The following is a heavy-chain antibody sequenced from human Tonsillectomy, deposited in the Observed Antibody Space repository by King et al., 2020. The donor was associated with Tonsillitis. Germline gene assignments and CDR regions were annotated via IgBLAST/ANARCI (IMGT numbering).Heavy chain of an antibody. J-gene: IGHJ5*02. CDR2: IYKRGNT. D-gene: IGHD2-15*01. V-gene: IGHV4-31*03. CDR3: GRYEGGVFDP. Sequence: QLQESGPGLVKPSQTLSLTCTVAGGSIIGGDCYWSWIRQFPGKGLERIGYIYKRGNTYYTPSLKSRLSISVDTSKNQFSLKLTSVTAADTAAYYCGRYEGGVFDPWGQGTLVTVSS. CDR1: GGSIIGGDCY.